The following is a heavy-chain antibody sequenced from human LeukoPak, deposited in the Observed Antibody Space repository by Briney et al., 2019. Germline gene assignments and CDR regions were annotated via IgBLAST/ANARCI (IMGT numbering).Heavy chain of an antibody. V-gene: IGHV3-23*01. CDR3: AKDRRYSSSWFSY. CDR1: GFTFSSYA. J-gene: IGHJ4*02. CDR2: ISGSGGST. D-gene: IGHD6-13*01. Sequence: GGSLRLSCAASGFTFSSYAMRWVRQAPGKGLEWVSAISGSGGSTYYADSVKGRFTISRDNSKNTLYLQMNSLRAEDTAVYYCAKDRRYSSSWFSYWGQGTLVTVSS.